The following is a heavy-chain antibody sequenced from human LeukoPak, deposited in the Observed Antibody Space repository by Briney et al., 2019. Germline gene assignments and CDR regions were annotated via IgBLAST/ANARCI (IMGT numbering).Heavy chain of an antibody. CDR2: ISSSSSYI. CDR3: ARAGGIAAAGTFGRYGMDV. CDR1: GFTFSSYS. J-gene: IGHJ6*02. D-gene: IGHD6-13*01. V-gene: IGHV3-21*01. Sequence: GGSLRLSCAASGFTFSSYSMNWVRQAPGKGLEWVSSISSSSSYIYYADSVKGRFTISRDNAKNSLYLQMNSLRAEDTAVYYCARAGGIAAAGTFGRYGMDVWGQGTTVTASS.